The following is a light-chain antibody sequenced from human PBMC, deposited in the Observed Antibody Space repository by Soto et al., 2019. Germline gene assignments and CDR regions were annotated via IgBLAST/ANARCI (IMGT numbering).Light chain of an antibody. V-gene: IGKV3-11*01. CDR2: DAS. CDR1: QSVSSY. J-gene: IGKJ5*01. CDR3: QQRSNWPPIT. Sequence: TMLTQSQSTLFLSQGERATLSCRARQSVSSYLARYLQRPGQAPRRLIYDASNRATGIPARFSGSGSGTDFTLTISSREAEDFAIYYCQQRSNWPPITFGQVTRLEI.